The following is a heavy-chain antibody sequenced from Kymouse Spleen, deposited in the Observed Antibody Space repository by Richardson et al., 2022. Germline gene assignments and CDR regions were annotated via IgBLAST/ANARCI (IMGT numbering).Heavy chain of an antibody. CDR2: ISWNSGSI. D-gene: IGHD2-8*01. CDR3: AKDMGCTNGVCSLYYYYYYGMDV. V-gene: IGHV3-9*01. CDR1: GFTFDDYA. J-gene: IGHJ6*02. Sequence: EVQLVESGGGLVQPGRSLRLSCAASGFTFDDYAMHWVRQAPGKGLEWVSGISWNSGSIGYADSVKGRFTISRDNAKNSLYLQMNSLRAEDTALYYCAKDMGCTNGVCSLYYYYYYGMDVWGQGTTVTVSS.